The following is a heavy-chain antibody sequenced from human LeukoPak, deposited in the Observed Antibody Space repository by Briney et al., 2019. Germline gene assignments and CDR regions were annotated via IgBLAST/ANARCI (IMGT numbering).Heavy chain of an antibody. CDR3: TRDSANYHFAY. Sequence: PGGSLRLSCAASGFTVKDNFMSWVRQAPGKGLEWVSVLYSGGATYFADSVKGRFTISRDNSKNIVFLQMNDLRTEDTAFYRCTRDSANYHFAYWGQGALVTVSS. CDR2: LYSGGAT. V-gene: IGHV3-66*01. D-gene: IGHD4/OR15-4a*01. CDR1: GFTVKDNF. J-gene: IGHJ4*02.